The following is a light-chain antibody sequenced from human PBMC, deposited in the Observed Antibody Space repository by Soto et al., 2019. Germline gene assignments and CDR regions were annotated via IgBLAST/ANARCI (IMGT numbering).Light chain of an antibody. CDR2: GAS. Sequence: VLTQSPDTLAVSPGERASLSCRASQSVSSNLAWYQQNPVQAPRLLIYGASTRATGIPARFSGSGSGTHFTLTISSLQPEDFVTYCSPQIYSIPITFGQGTRLEIK. V-gene: IGKV3-15*01. CDR1: QSVSSN. J-gene: IGKJ5*01. CDR3: PQIYSIPIT.